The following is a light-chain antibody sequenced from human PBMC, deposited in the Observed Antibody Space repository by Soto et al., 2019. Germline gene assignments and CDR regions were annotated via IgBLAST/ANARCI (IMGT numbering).Light chain of an antibody. CDR1: QSVGRN. J-gene: IGKJ3*01. V-gene: IGKV3-15*01. CDR2: AAS. CDR3: QEYSKWPLFT. Sequence: EIVVTQSPGILSVSPGDRATLSCRASQSVGRNLAWYQQKPGQAPTLLIYAASTRSTGLPARFSGSGSGTDFTLNIISLQSEDFAVYYCQEYSKWPLFTFGPGTRVDIK.